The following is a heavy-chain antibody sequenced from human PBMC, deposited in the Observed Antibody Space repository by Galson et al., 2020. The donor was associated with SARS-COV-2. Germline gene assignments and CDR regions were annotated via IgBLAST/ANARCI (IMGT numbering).Heavy chain of an antibody. D-gene: IGHD6-13*01. J-gene: IGHJ2*01. Sequence: SETLSLTCAVYGGSFSGYYWRWIRQPPGKGLEWIGEINHSGSTNYNPSLKSRVTISVDTSKNQFSLKLSSVTAADTAVYYCARGRPSSSWYGEYWYFDLWGRGTLVTVSS. CDR1: GGSFSGYY. CDR2: INHSGST. CDR3: ARGRPSSSWYGEYWYFDL. V-gene: IGHV4-34*01.